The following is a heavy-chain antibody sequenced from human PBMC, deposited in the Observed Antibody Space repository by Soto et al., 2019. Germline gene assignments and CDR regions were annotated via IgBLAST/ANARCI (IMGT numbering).Heavy chain of an antibody. Sequence: ASVKVSCKASGYSFTSYGISWVRQAPGQGLEWMGWISAYNGNTNYAQKLQGRVTMTTDTSTSTAYMELRSLRSDDIAVYYCARDHGENVHNWFDPWGQGTLVTVS. CDR3: ARDHGENVHNWFDP. J-gene: IGHJ5*02. V-gene: IGHV1-18*03. CDR2: ISAYNGNT. CDR1: GYSFTSYG.